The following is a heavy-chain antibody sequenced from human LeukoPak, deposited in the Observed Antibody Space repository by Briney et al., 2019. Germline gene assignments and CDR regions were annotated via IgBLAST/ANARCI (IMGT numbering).Heavy chain of an antibody. CDR1: EFSVGSNY. CDR3: ARGQRAHVEWSSYMDV. V-gene: IGHV3-66*01. J-gene: IGHJ6*03. Sequence: GGSLRLSCAASEFSVGSNYMTWVRQAPGKGLEWVSLIYSGGSTYYADSVKGRFTISRDNSKNTLYLQMNNLRAEDTAVYYCARGQRAHVEWSSYMDVWGKGTTVTVSS. CDR2: IYSGGST. D-gene: IGHD3-3*01.